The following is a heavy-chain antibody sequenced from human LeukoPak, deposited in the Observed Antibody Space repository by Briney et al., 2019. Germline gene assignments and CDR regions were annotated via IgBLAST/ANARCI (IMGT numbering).Heavy chain of an antibody. J-gene: IGHJ5*02. CDR3: ARGAAAGTKWFDP. CDR2: ISAYNGNT. Sequence: ASVKVSCKASGYTFTSYDISWVQQAPGQGLEWMGWISAYNGNTNYAQKLQGRVTMTTDTSTSTAHMELRSLRSDDTAVYYCARGAAAGTKWFDPWGQGTLVTVSS. CDR1: GYTFTSYD. D-gene: IGHD6-13*01. V-gene: IGHV1-18*01.